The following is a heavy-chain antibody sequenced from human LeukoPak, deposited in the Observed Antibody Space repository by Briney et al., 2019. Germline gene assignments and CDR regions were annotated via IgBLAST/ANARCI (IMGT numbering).Heavy chain of an antibody. D-gene: IGHD5-12*01. CDR1: GGSISSGGYY. V-gene: IGHV4-31*03. CDR3: ARGGVATLFDY. CDR2: IYYSGST. J-gene: IGHJ4*02. Sequence: SETLSLTCTVSGGSISSGGYYWSWIRQHPGKGLEWIGYIYYSGSTYYNPSLKSRVTISVDTSKNQFSLKLSSVTAADTAVYYCARGGVATLFDYWGQGTLVTVPS.